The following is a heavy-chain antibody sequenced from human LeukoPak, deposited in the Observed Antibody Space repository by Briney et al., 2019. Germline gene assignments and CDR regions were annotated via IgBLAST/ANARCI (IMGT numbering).Heavy chain of an antibody. V-gene: IGHV1-69*13. CDR2: IIPIFGTA. CDR3: ARLNSLYQLLSWFDP. D-gene: IGHD2-2*01. CDR1: GGTFSSYA. Sequence: ASVKVSCKASGGTFSSYAISWVRQAPGQGLEWMGGIIPIFGTANYAQKFQGRVTITADESTSTAYMELSSLRSEDTAVDYCARLNSLYQLLSWFDPWGQGTLVTVSS. J-gene: IGHJ5*02.